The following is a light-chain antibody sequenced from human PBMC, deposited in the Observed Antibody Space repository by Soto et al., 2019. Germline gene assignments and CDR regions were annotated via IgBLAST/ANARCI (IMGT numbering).Light chain of an antibody. Sequence: EIVMTQSPATLSVSPGERATLSCRASQSVSSNLAWYQQKPGQAPRLFLYGASTRATGIPARFSGSASGTEFTLTISSLQSEDFAVYYCQQYNNWPLTFGGGTKVEIK. CDR3: QQYNNWPLT. CDR2: GAS. CDR1: QSVSSN. J-gene: IGKJ4*01. V-gene: IGKV3-15*01.